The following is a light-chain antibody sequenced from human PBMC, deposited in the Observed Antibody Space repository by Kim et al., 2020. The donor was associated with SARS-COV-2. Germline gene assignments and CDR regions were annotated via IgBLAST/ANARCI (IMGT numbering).Light chain of an antibody. CDR2: DVS. CDR3: QQRNDWWT. Sequence: SPGERATLSCRASQSVSSNLAWYQQKPGQPPRLLIYDVSKRATGIPARFSGSGSGTDFTLTISSLEFEDIAVYYCQQRNDWWTFGQGTKVDIK. V-gene: IGKV3-11*01. CDR1: QSVSSN. J-gene: IGKJ1*01.